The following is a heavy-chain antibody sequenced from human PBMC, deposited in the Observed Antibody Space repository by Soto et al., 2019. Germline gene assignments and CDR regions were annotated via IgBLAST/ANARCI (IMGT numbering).Heavy chain of an antibody. V-gene: IGHV4-34*01. CDR2: INHSGST. D-gene: IGHD6-19*01. CDR1: GGSFSGYY. Sequence: QVQLQQWGAGLLKPSETLSLTCAVYGGSFSGYYWGWIRQPPGKGLEWIGEINHSGSTNYNPSLKSRVTISVDTSKNQFSLKLSSVTAADTAVYYCASVAVAGTRWFDPWGQGTLVTVSS. J-gene: IGHJ5*02. CDR3: ASVAVAGTRWFDP.